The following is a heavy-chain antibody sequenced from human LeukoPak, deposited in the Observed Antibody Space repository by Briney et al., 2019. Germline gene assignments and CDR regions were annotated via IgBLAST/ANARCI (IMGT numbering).Heavy chain of an antibody. CDR2: INPSGGST. CDR3: ARGEYYYDSSGIQYNWFDP. Sequence: GASVKVSCKASGYTFTNYYIHWVRQAPGQGLEWMGIINPSGGSTSYAQKFQGRVTMTRDTSTSTVYMELSSLRSEDTAVYYCARGEYYYDSSGIQYNWFDPWGQGTLVTVSS. D-gene: IGHD3-22*01. J-gene: IGHJ5*02. CDR1: GYTFTNYY. V-gene: IGHV1-46*01.